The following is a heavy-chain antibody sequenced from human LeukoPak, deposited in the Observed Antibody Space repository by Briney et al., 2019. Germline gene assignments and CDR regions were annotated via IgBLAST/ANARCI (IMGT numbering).Heavy chain of an antibody. V-gene: IGHV3-30*02. Sequence: GGSLRLSCVASGFTFSSYGMHWVRQAPGKGLEWVAFIRYDGSNKYYADSVKGRFTISRDNSKNTLYLQMNSLRAEDTAVYYCAKGYSGYELYNWFDPWGQGTLVTVSS. D-gene: IGHD5-12*01. CDR1: GFTFSSYG. CDR2: IRYDGSNK. J-gene: IGHJ5*02. CDR3: AKGYSGYELYNWFDP.